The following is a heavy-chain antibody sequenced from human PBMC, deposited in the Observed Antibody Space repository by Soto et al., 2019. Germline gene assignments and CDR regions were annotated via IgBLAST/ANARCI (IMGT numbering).Heavy chain of an antibody. V-gene: IGHV1-3*01. CDR2: INAGNGNT. CDR3: ARAVAVPADFAY. Sequence: GPSVKVSCKTAAYTITSYAMHWVRQAPGQRLEWMGWINAGNGNTKYSQKFQGRVTITRDTSASTAYMELSSLRSEDAAVYYCARAVAVPADFAYWGQRSLVTVSS. CDR1: AYTITSYA. J-gene: IGHJ4*02. D-gene: IGHD6-19*01.